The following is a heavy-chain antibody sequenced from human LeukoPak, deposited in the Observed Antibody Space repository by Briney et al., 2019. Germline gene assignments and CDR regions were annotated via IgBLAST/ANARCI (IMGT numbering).Heavy chain of an antibody. CDR3: ARSPTGTTSFPESY. J-gene: IGHJ4*02. Sequence: ASVKVSCKVSGYTLTELSMHWVRQAPGQGLEWMGRIIPILGIANYAQKFQGRVTITADKSTSTAYMELSSLRSEDTAVYYCARSPTGTTSFPESYWGQGTLVTVSS. D-gene: IGHD1-1*01. CDR1: GYTLTELS. V-gene: IGHV1-69*02. CDR2: IIPILGIA.